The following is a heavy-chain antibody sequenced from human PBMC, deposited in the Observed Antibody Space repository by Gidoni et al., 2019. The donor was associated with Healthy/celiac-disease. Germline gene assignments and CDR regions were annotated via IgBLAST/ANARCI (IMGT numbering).Heavy chain of an antibody. V-gene: IGHV3-9*01. Sequence: EVQLVESGGGLVQPGRSLRLSCAASGFTFDDYAMHWVRQAPGKGLEWVSGISWNSCSIGYADSVKGRFTISRDNAKNSLYLQMNSLRAEDTALYYCAKGRGVGAPFDYWGQGTLVTVSS. CDR1: GFTFDDYA. CDR2: ISWNSCSI. J-gene: IGHJ4*02. CDR3: AKGRGVGAPFDY. D-gene: IGHD1-26*01.